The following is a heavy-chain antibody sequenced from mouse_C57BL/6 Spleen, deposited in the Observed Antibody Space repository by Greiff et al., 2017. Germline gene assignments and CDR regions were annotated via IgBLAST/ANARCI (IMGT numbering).Heavy chain of an antibody. CDR2: INPSNGGT. Sequence: QVQLQQSGTELVKPGASVKLSCKASGYTFTSYWMHWVKQRPGQGLEWIGNINPSNGGTNYNEKFKSKATLTVDKSSSTAYMQLSSLTSEDSAVYYCARTPIYYYGSYYAMDYWGQGTSVTVSS. CDR1: GYTFTSYW. CDR3: ARTPIYYYGSYYAMDY. J-gene: IGHJ4*01. V-gene: IGHV1-53*01. D-gene: IGHD1-1*01.